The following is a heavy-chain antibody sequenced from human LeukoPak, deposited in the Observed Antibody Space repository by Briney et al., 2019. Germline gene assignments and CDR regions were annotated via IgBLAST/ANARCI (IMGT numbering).Heavy chain of an antibody. CDR2: IYTSGST. Sequence: SETLSLICTVSGGSISSYYWSWIRQPAGKGLEWIGRIYTSGSTNYNPSLKSRVTMSVDTSKNQFSLKLSSVTAADTAVYYCARDARDTSGSYPYFNYWGQGTLVTVSS. CDR1: GGSISSYY. CDR3: ARDARDTSGSYPYFNY. D-gene: IGHD1-26*01. V-gene: IGHV4-4*07. J-gene: IGHJ4*02.